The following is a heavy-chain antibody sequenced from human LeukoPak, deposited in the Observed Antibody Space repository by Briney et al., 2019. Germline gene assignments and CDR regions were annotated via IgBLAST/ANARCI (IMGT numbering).Heavy chain of an antibody. V-gene: IGHV4-34*01. Sequence: SETLSLTCAVYGGSFSGYYWSWIRQPPGKGLEWIGEINHSGSTNYNPSLKSRVTISVDTSKNQFSLKLSSVTAADTAVYYCARGPYDILTGPIGLDVWGKGTTVTVSS. CDR1: GGSFSGYY. CDR3: ARGPYDILTGPIGLDV. J-gene: IGHJ6*04. D-gene: IGHD3-9*01. CDR2: INHSGST.